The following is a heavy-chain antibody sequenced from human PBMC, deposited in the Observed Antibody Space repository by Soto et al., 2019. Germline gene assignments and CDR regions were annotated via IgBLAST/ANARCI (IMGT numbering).Heavy chain of an antibody. Sequence: SVKVSCKASGGTFSSYAISWVRQAPGQGLEWMGGIIPIFGTANYAQKFQERVTITRDMSTSTAYMELSSLRSEDTAVYYCAATLYGSGSYYYRDNWFDPWGQGTLVTVSS. CDR2: IIPIFGTA. CDR1: GGTFSSYA. D-gene: IGHD3-10*01. J-gene: IGHJ5*02. V-gene: IGHV1-69*05. CDR3: AATLYGSGSYYYRDNWFDP.